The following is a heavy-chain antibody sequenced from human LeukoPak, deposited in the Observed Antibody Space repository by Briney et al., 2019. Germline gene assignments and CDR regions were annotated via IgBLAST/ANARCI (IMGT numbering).Heavy chain of an antibody. J-gene: IGHJ4*02. CDR2: ISGSGGST. D-gene: IGHD3-10*01. Sequence: GGSLRLSCAASGFTISSYAMSWVRQAPGKGLEWVSAISGSGGSTYYADSVKGRFTISRDNSKNTLYLQMNSLRAEDTAVYYCAKGLLWFGELLKWGQGTLVTVSS. V-gene: IGHV3-23*01. CDR3: AKGLLWFGELLK. CDR1: GFTISSYA.